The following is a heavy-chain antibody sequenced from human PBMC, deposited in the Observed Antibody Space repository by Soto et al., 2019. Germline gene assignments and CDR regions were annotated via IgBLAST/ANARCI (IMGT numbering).Heavy chain of an antibody. Sequence: QLQLQESGPGLVKPSETLSLTCTVSGASISSGNYYWIWIRQPPGKGLEWIGSMSYSGSTLDNPSLKSRVTISLDTSRNQFSLKLSSVTAADTAFYYCARSHGVYWGQGILVTVSS. CDR2: MSYSGST. CDR3: ARSHGVY. V-gene: IGHV4-39*01. D-gene: IGHD4-17*01. J-gene: IGHJ4*02. CDR1: GASISSGNYY.